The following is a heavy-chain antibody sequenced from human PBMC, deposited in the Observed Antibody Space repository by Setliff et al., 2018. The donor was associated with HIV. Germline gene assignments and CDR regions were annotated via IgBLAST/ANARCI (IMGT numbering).Heavy chain of an antibody. V-gene: IGHV4-39*07. CDR1: GGAISSRSYY. CDR3: ARVVPREVAPGGFDI. J-gene: IGHJ3*02. Sequence: SETLSLTCTVSGGAISSRSYYWGWIRQPPAEGLEWIGSIYYSGSTYYAPSLKSRVTISVDTSKNQFSLKLTSVTAADTAVYFCARVVPREVAPGGFDIWGQGTMVTVSS. D-gene: IGHD5-12*01. CDR2: IYYSGST.